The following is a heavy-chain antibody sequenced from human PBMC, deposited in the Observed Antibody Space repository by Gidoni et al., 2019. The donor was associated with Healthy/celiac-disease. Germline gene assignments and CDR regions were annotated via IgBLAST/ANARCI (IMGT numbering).Heavy chain of an antibody. CDR1: GGSFSGYY. CDR2: INHSGST. D-gene: IGHD6-13*01. V-gene: IGHV4-34*01. J-gene: IGHJ6*02. CDR3: ASQRVAAAGTRAYYGMDV. Sequence: QVQLQQWGAGLLKPSETLSLTCAVYGGSFSGYYWSWIRQPPGKGLEWIGEINHSGSTNYNPSLKSRVTISVDTSKNQFSLKLSSVTAADTAVYYCASQRVAAAGTRAYYGMDVWGQGTTVTVSS.